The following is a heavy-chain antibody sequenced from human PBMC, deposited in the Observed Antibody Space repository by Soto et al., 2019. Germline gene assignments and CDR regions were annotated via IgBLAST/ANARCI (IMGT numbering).Heavy chain of an antibody. Sequence: ASVKVSCKVSGYTLTELSMHWVRQAPGKGLEWMGGFDPEDGETIYAQKFQGRVTMTEDTSTDTAYMELSSLRSEDTAVYYCATVQSLGVTAIPASWFDPWGQGTLVTVSS. V-gene: IGHV1-24*01. CDR3: ATVQSLGVTAIPASWFDP. CDR1: GYTLTELS. J-gene: IGHJ5*02. CDR2: FDPEDGET. D-gene: IGHD2-21*02.